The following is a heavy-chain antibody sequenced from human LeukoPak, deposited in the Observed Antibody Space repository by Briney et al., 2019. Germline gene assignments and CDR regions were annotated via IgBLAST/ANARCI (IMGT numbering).Heavy chain of an antibody. Sequence: ASVKVSCKVSGYTLTELSMHWVRQAPGKGLEWMGGFDPKDGETIYAQKFQGRVTMTEDTSTDTAYMELSSLRSEDAAIYYCTTYAPYCSGANCYSALFVYWGQGTLVTVSS. V-gene: IGHV1-24*01. CDR3: TTYAPYCSGANCYSALFVY. J-gene: IGHJ4*02. D-gene: IGHD2-15*01. CDR2: FDPKDGET. CDR1: GYTLTELS.